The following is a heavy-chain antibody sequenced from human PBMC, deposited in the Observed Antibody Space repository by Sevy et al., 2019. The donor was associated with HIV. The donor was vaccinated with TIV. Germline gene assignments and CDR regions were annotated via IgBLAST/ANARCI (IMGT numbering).Heavy chain of an antibody. J-gene: IGHJ4*02. CDR1: GFTFSDYS. D-gene: IGHD3-10*01. V-gene: IGHV3-48*02. CDR2: ISRSGTTR. CDR3: ARDHTASYLPVS. Sequence: GGSLRLSCAASGFTFSDYSLNWVRQAPGKGLEWVSYISRSGTTRHYADSVRGRFTISRDDAKNSLYLQMSSLRDEDTAVYYCARDHTASYLPVSWGQGTLVTVSS.